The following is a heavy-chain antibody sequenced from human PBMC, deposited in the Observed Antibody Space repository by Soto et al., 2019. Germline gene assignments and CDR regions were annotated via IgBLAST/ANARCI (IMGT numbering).Heavy chain of an antibody. Sequence: SETLSLACTVSGGSISSYYWSWIRQPPGKGLEWIGYIYYTGSTNYNPSLKSRVTMSVDTSKNQFSLKLSSVTAADTAVYYCARDQVGYYYYGMDVWGQGTTVTVSS. CDR1: GGSISSYY. D-gene: IGHD2-2*01. CDR3: ARDQVGYYYYGMDV. J-gene: IGHJ6*02. CDR2: IYYTGST. V-gene: IGHV4-59*01.